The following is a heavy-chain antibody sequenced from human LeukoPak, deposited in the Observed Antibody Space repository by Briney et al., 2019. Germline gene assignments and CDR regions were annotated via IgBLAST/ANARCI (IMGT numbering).Heavy chain of an antibody. Sequence: GGSLRLSCAASGITFSSYAMSWVRQAPGKGLEWVSGISGSGGGTYYADSVKGRFTISRDNSKNTLFLQMNSLRAEDTAVYYCAKEAATDYYYFYYMDVWGKGTTVTVSS. V-gene: IGHV3-23*01. D-gene: IGHD2-15*01. CDR1: GITFSSYA. J-gene: IGHJ6*03. CDR2: ISGSGGGT. CDR3: AKEAATDYYYFYYMDV.